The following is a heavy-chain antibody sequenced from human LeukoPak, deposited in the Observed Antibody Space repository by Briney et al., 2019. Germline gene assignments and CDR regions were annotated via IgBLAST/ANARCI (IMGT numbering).Heavy chain of an antibody. D-gene: IGHD5-24*01. CDR1: GFTFSSYA. CDR3: AKEGNPRWLQLGAFDY. J-gene: IGHJ4*02. Sequence: PGGSLRLSCAASGFTFSSYAMSWVRQAPGKGLEWVSAISGSGGSTYYADSVKGRFTISRDNSKNTLYLQMNSLRAEDTAVYYCAKEGNPRWLQLGAFDYWGQGTLVTVSS. V-gene: IGHV3-23*01. CDR2: ISGSGGST.